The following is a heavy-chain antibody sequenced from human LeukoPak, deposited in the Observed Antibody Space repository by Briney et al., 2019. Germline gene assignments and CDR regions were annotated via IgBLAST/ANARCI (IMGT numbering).Heavy chain of an antibody. CDR2: IYYSGST. Sequence: SETLSLTCTVSGGSISSSSYYWGWIRQPPGKGLEWIGSIYYSGSTYYKSSLKSRVTISVDTSKNQFSLKLSSVTAADTAVYYCARDSSYRSGWFNKQFDYWGQGTLVAVSS. D-gene: IGHD6-19*01. CDR3: ARDSSYRSGWFNKQFDY. CDR1: GGSISSSSYY. J-gene: IGHJ4*02. V-gene: IGHV4-39*07.